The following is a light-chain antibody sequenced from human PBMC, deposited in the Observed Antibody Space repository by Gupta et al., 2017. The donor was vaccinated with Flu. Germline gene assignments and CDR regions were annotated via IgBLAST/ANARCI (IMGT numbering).Light chain of an antibody. V-gene: IGLV2-14*01. CDR2: EVS. CDR3: SSDTSSSTLV. J-gene: IGLJ2*01. CDR1: SSDVGGYNY. Sequence: QSALTQPASVSGSPGQSITISCTGTSSDVGGYNYVSWYQQHPGKAPKLMIYEVSNQPSGVASRFSGSKSGNTASLTISVREEEDEADYYCSSDTSSSTLVFGGGTKLTVL.